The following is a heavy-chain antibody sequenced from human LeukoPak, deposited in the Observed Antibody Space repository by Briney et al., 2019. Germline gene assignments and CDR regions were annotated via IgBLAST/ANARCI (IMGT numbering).Heavy chain of an antibody. CDR3: ARGARTTVKSVYYFDY. V-gene: IGHV3-30-3*01. CDR2: VSYDGSNK. D-gene: IGHD4-17*01. Sequence: PGRSLRLSCAASGFTFSSYAMHWVRPAPGKGLEWVAVVSYDGSNKYYADSVKGRFTISRDNSKNTLYLQMNSLRAEDTAVYYCARGARTTVKSVYYFDYWGQGTLVTVSS. CDR1: GFTFSSYA. J-gene: IGHJ4*02.